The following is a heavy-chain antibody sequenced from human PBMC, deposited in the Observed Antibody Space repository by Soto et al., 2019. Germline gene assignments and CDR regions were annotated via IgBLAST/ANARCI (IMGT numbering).Heavy chain of an antibody. CDR1: GFTVSSNY. CDR3: ARVIVPEGPHYGDYIHY. V-gene: IGHV3-66*01. J-gene: IGHJ4*02. Sequence: GGSLRLSCAASGFTVSSNYMSWVRQAPGKGLEWVSVIYSGGSTYYADSVKGRFTISRDNSKNTLYLQMNSLRAEDTAVYYCARVIVPEGPHYGDYIHYPGQATFVS. D-gene: IGHD4-17*01. CDR2: IYSGGST.